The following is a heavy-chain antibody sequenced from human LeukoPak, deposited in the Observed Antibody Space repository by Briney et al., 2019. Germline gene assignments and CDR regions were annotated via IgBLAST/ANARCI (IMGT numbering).Heavy chain of an antibody. V-gene: IGHV1-18*01. J-gene: IGHJ5*02. CDR1: GYTFTSYG. CDR3: ARDSGVSSSWDNWFDP. D-gene: IGHD6-13*01. Sequence: GASVKVSCKASGYTFTSYGISWVRQAPGQGLEWMGWISAYNGNTNYAQKFQGRVTMTRDTSISTAYMELSRLRSDDTAVYYCARDSGVSSSWDNWFDPWGQGTLVTVSS. CDR2: ISAYNGNT.